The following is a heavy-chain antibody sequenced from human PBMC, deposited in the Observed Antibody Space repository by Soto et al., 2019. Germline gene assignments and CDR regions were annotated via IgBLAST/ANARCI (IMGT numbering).Heavy chain of an antibody. Sequence: QVQLVQSGAEVKKPGASVKVSCKASGYTFTSYAMHWVRQAPGQRLEWMGWINAGNGNTKYSQKFQGRVPITTDTSASTAYMEVSSLRSEDTAVYYCARGDYYDIHDYWGPGTLVTVSS. J-gene: IGHJ4*02. CDR1: GYTFTSYA. V-gene: IGHV1-3*01. D-gene: IGHD3-22*01. CDR2: INAGNGNT. CDR3: ARGDYYDIHDY.